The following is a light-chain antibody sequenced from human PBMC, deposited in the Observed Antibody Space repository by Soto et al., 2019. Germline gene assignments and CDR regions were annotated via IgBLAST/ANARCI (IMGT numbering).Light chain of an antibody. Sequence: QSVLTQPHSVSGAPGQRVTISCTWSSSNIGAGYDVNWYKQLPGTAAKLLMYGNSNRPSGVPDRFSGSKSGTSASLTITGLQAEEEADYYCQSYDSSLSVVFGGGTKLTVL. CDR3: QSYDSSLSVV. CDR2: GNS. CDR1: SSNIGAGYD. V-gene: IGLV1-40*01. J-gene: IGLJ2*01.